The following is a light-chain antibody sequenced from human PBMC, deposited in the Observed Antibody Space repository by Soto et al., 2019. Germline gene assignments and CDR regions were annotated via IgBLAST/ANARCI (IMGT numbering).Light chain of an antibody. CDR3: QSYDSSLSASGV. Sequence: QSVLTQPPSVSGAPGQRVTISCTGSSSNIGAGFDVHWYQQLPGRAPKLLIYANNNRPSGVPDRFSGSKSGTSASLAITGLQAEDEADYYCQSYDSSLSASGVFGGGTQLTV. CDR1: SSNIGAGFD. V-gene: IGLV1-40*01. J-gene: IGLJ2*01. CDR2: ANN.